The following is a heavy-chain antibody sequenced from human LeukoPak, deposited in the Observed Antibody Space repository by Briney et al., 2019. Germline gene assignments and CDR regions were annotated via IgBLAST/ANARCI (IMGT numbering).Heavy chain of an antibody. CDR2: IYYSGTT. D-gene: IGHD3-10*01. CDR3: ASRGSGISLYYYGMDV. J-gene: IGHJ6*02. V-gene: IGHV4-34*01. CDR1: GGSFSEYY. Sequence: PSETLSLTCAVYGGSFSEYYWGWIRQPPGKGLEWIGYIYYSGTTYYNPSLKSRLTISVDTSKNQFSLKLSSVTAADTAVYYCASRGSGISLYYYGMDVWGQGTTVTVSS.